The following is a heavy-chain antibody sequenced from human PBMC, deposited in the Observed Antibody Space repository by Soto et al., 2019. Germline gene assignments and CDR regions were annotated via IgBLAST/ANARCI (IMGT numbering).Heavy chain of an antibody. V-gene: IGHV3-21*01. CDR3: ARTRIVVRSYYYYGMDV. CDR2: ISSSSYI. D-gene: IGHD3-22*01. CDR1: GFTFSSYS. J-gene: IGHJ6*02. Sequence: GGSLRLSCAASGFTFSSYSMNWVRQAPGKGLEWVSSISSSSYIYYADSVKGRFTISRDNAKNSLYLQMNSLRAEDTAVYYCARTRIVVRSYYYYGMDVWGQGTTVTVSS.